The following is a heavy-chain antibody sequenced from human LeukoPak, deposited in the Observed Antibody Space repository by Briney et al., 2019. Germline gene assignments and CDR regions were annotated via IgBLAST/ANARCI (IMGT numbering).Heavy chain of an antibody. Sequence: GRSLRLSCAGSGFNFSNYALHWVRQTPDKELKWVAVIAFDGNNEYYADSVKGRFTISRDNSKNTLYLQMISLRAEDTAVYYCAKSGYNRFDYWGQGTLVTVSS. J-gene: IGHJ4*02. D-gene: IGHD5-24*01. CDR3: AKSGYNRFDY. V-gene: IGHV3-30*04. CDR2: IAFDGNNE. CDR1: GFNFSNYA.